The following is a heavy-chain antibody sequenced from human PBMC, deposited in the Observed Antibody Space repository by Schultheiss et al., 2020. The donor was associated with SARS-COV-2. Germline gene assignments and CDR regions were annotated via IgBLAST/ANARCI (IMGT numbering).Heavy chain of an antibody. Sequence: GGSLRLSCAASGFTFSAYAMHWVRQAPGKGLEWVAVIWYDGSNKYYADSVKGRFTISRDNSKNTLYLQMNSLRAEDTAVYYCAKDYYDSSGYPDAFDIWGQGTMVTVSS. CDR3: AKDYYDSSGYPDAFDI. J-gene: IGHJ3*02. CDR1: GFTFSAYA. V-gene: IGHV3-30*04. D-gene: IGHD3-22*01. CDR2: IWYDGSNK.